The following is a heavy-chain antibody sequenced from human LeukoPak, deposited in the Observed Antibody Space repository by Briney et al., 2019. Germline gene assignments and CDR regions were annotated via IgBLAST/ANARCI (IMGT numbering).Heavy chain of an antibody. CDR3: AREGAGTDFDY. CDR1: GFTFSSYT. J-gene: IGHJ4*02. D-gene: IGHD6-19*01. Sequence: GGPLRLSCQPPGFTFSSYTINWVRLAPGKGLKWVSYISSSSSTIYYADSVKGRFTISRDNAKNSLYLQMNSLRAEDTAVYYCAREGAGTDFDYWGQGTLVTVSS. V-gene: IGHV3-48*04. CDR2: ISSSSSTI.